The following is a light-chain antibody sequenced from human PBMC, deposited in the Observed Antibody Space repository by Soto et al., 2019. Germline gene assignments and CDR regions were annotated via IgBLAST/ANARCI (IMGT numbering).Light chain of an antibody. V-gene: IGKV3-20*01. J-gene: IGKJ1*01. CDR1: QSFTSNY. CDR3: QQYGSSPRT. CDR2: GAS. Sequence: MVLTQSPGTLALSPGERATLSWRASQSFTSNYLAWYQQRPGQAPRLLIYGASTRATGIPDRFSGSGSGTDFTLTISRLEPEDFAVYYCQQYGSSPRTFGQGTKVDIK.